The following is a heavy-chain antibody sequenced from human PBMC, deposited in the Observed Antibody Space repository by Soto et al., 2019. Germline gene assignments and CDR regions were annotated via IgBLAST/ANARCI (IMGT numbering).Heavy chain of an antibody. J-gene: IGHJ4*02. CDR1: GYTFTSYG. CDR3: ARDVGYGLIDG. CDR2: INAYNGNT. D-gene: IGHD5-18*01. V-gene: IGHV1-18*01. Sequence: QVQLVQSGGEVKKPGASVKVSCKASGYTFTSYGISWVRQAPGQGLEWMGWINAYNGNTNYAQKVQGRVTMTTDTSTSTASMELRSLRSDATAVYYCARDVGYGLIDGWGQGTLVTVSS.